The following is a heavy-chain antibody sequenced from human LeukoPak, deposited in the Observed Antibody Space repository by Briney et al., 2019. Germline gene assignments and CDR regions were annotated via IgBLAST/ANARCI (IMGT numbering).Heavy chain of an antibody. CDR1: GGSISNTNW. Sequence: PSGTLSLTCGVSGGSISNTNWWTWFRQPPGKGLEWIGEVNLQGSTNYNPSLKSRVAISVDKSENHISLKLTSVTAADTAVYYCARHWNEEEMATIPFWDVYRAHAFDIWGQGTMVTVSS. CDR2: VNLQGST. J-gene: IGHJ3*02. CDR3: ARHWNEEEMATIPFWDVYRAHAFDI. V-gene: IGHV4-4*02. D-gene: IGHD5-24*01.